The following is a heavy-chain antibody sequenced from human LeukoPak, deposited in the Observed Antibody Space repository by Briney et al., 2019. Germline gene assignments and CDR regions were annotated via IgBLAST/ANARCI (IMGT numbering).Heavy chain of an antibody. CDR1: GGSINSSSYY. Sequence: SETLSLTCTVSGGSINSSSYYWGWIRQPPGKGLEWIASIYYSGSTYYNPSLKSRVTISVDTSKNQFSLKLSSVTAADTAVYYCERHYPHSDYVFDYWGQGTLVTVSS. J-gene: IGHJ4*02. CDR2: IYYSGST. CDR3: ERHYPHSDYVFDY. D-gene: IGHD5-12*01. V-gene: IGHV4-39*01.